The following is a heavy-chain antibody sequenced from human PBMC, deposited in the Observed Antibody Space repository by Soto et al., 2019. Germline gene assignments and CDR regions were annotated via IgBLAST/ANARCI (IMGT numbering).Heavy chain of an antibody. CDR3: VSGVFFYYDSSVYWIDVAFDI. J-gene: IGHJ3*02. CDR2: IYYSGST. D-gene: IGHD3-22*01. Sequence: SETLSLTCTVSGGSISSYYWSWIRQPPGKGLEWIGYIYYSGSTNYNPSLKSRVTISVGRSKNQFSLKLSSVTAADTAVYYCVSGVFFYYDSSVYWIDVAFDIGGKGKMVTV. CDR1: GGSISSYY. V-gene: IGHV4-59*12.